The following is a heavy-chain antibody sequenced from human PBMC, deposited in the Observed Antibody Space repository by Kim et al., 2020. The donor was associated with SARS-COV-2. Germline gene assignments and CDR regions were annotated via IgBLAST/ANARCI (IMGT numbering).Heavy chain of an antibody. D-gene: IGHD3-22*01. J-gene: IGHJ3*02. CDR2: IVVGSGNT. Sequence: SVKVSCKASGFTFTSSAVQWVRQARGQRLEWIGWIVVGSGNTNYAQKFQERVTITRDMSTSTAYMELSSLRSEDTAVYYCAAARPFEFTSDYYDSSGYYFDAFDIWGQGTMVTVSS. CDR3: AAARPFEFTSDYYDSSGYYFDAFDI. CDR1: GFTFTSSA. V-gene: IGHV1-58*01.